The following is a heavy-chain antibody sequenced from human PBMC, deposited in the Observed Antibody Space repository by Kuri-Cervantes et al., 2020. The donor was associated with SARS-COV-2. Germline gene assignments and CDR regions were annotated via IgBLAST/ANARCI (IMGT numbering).Heavy chain of an antibody. CDR1: GFTFSDYY. V-gene: IGHV3-11*05. J-gene: IGHJ1*01. Sequence: GGSLRLSCAVSGFTFSDYYMSCVRQAPGRGLEWVSYISSSSSYTNYAASVKGRFTISRDNAKNSLYLQMNSLRAADTAVYYCARAEYSGTYLGWEYFQHWGQGTLVTVSS. D-gene: IGHD1-26*01. CDR2: ISSSSSYT. CDR3: ARAEYSGTYLGWEYFQH.